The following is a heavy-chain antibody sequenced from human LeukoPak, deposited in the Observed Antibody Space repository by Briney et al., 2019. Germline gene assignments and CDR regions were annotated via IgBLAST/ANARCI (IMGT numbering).Heavy chain of an antibody. Sequence: GGSLRLSCAASGFSFSTYWMHWVRQGPGRGLVWVSHINSDGSTTRYADSVKGRITISRDNAKNSLYLQMNSLRAEDTAVYYCARESNWNYVDFDYWGQGTLVTVSS. V-gene: IGHV3-74*01. CDR3: ARESNWNYVDFDY. D-gene: IGHD1-7*01. CDR2: INSDGSTT. J-gene: IGHJ4*02. CDR1: GFSFSTYW.